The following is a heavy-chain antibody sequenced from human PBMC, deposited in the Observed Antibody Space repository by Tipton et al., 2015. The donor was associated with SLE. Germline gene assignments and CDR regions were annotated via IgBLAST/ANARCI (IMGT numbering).Heavy chain of an antibody. V-gene: IGHV3-7*01. CDR1: GFTFSSYW. D-gene: IGHD3-3*01. CDR3: ARVGPFYEFWSGYDY. CDR2: IKQDGSEK. Sequence: SLRLSCAASGFTFSSYWMSWVRQAPGKGLEWVTNIKQDGSEKYYVDSVKGRFTISRDNAKNSLYLQMNSLRAEDTAVYYCARVGPFYEFWSGYDYWGRGTLITVSS. J-gene: IGHJ4*02.